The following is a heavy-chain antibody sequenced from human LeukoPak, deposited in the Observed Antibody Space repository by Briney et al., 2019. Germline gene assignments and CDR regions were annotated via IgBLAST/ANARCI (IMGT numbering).Heavy chain of an antibody. CDR3: ARHQEVDFDL. V-gene: IGHV4-39*01. CDR2: IHYSGII. Sequence: KPSETPSPTCTVSGGSLSRRSYYWGCLPHPPGKGLEWIGSIHYSGIIYYNPSLKSRVTISVDTSKNHFSLKLSPVTAADTAVYYCARHQEVDFDLWGRGTLVTVSS. J-gene: IGHJ2*01. CDR1: GGSLSRRSYY.